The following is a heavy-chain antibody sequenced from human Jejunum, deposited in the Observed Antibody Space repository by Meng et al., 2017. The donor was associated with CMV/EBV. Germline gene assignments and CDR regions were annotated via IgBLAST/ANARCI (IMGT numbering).Heavy chain of an antibody. V-gene: IGHV1-3*01. CDR3: ARTGCSSSSCYDY. Sequence: QVQLVQYGAEVKKPGASVNVSCKASGYSFTTYAMHWVRQAPGQRLEWMGWINAGNGNTKYSEKFQSRVTITRDTAASTAYMELSSLRSEDTAVYHCARTGCSSSSCYDYWGQGTLVTVSS. D-gene: IGHD2-2*01. CDR2: INAGNGNT. J-gene: IGHJ4*02. CDR1: GYSFTTYA.